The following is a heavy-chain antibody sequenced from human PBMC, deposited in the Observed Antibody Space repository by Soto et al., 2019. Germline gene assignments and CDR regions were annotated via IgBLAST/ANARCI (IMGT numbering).Heavy chain of an antibody. CDR2: INPSGGST. CDR1: GYTFTSYY. V-gene: IGHV1-46*01. CDR3: ARADVRIASAGHWFDP. Sequence: GASVKVSCKASGYTFTSYYMHWVRQAPGQGLEWMGIINPSGGSTSYAQKFQGRVTMTRDTSTSTVYMELSSLRSEDTAVYYCARADVRIASAGHWFDPWGQGTLVTVSS. J-gene: IGHJ5*02. D-gene: IGHD6-13*01.